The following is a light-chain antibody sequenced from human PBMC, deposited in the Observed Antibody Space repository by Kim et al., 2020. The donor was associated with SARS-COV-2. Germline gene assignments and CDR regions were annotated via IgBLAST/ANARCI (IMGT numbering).Light chain of an antibody. Sequence: QLVLTQSPSASVSLGASVKLTCTLSSRHTTNVIAWHQQQAEKGPRFLMKVDSDGSHTKGDGIPDRFSGSSSGAERYLTISSLQPEDEADYYCQTWGTGIPVFGGGTQLTVL. V-gene: IGLV4-69*01. CDR3: QTWGTGIPV. J-gene: IGLJ3*02. CDR2: VDSDGSH. CDR1: SRHTTNV.